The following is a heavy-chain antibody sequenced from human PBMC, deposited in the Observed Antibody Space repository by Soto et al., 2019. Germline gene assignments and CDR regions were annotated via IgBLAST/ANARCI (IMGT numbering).Heavy chain of an antibody. D-gene: IGHD5-12*01. V-gene: IGHV5-51*01. CDR2: IYPGDSDT. CDR1: SYSFTSYW. J-gene: IGHJ6*02. Sequence: GESLKISCKGSSYSFTSYWIAWVRQIPGKSLEWMGIIYPGDSDTRYSPSFQGQVTISANKSISTAHLQWSSLKASDTAMYYCARPRRDGYKTNYYYGMDVWGQGTTVTVSS. CDR3: ARPRRDGYKTNYYYGMDV.